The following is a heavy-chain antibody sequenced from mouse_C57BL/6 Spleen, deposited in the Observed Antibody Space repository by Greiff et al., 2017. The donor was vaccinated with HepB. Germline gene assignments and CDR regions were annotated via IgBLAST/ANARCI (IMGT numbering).Heavy chain of an antibody. D-gene: IGHD2-10*02. Sequence: VQLQQSGPELVKPGASVKISCKASGYAFSSSWMNWVKQRPGKGLEWIGRIYPGDGDTNYNGKFKGKATLTADKSSSTAYMQLSSLTSEDSAVYFCARWGYGNYWFAYWGQGTLVTVSA. J-gene: IGHJ3*01. CDR3: ARWGYGNYWFAY. CDR2: IYPGDGDT. CDR1: GYAFSSSW. V-gene: IGHV1-82*01.